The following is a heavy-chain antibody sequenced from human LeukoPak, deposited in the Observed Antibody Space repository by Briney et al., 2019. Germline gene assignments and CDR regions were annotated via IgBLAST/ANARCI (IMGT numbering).Heavy chain of an antibody. V-gene: IGHV3-7*04. J-gene: IGHJ5*02. CDR1: GFTFSSYW. Sequence: GGSLRLSCTASGFTFSSYWMSWVRVRQAPRKGLEWVANIKHDGSEKYYVDSVKGRFTISRDNAKDSLYLQMNSLRPEDTAVYYCARNRVVVPAAPWGQGTLVTVSS. CDR3: ARNRVVVPAAP. D-gene: IGHD2-21*01. CDR2: IKHDGSEK.